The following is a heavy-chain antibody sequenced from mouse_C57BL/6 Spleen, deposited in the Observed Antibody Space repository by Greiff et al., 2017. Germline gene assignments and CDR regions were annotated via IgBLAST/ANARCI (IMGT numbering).Heavy chain of an antibody. CDR2: IDPSDSYT. CDR3: ARYDYDGAY. V-gene: IGHV1-69*01. D-gene: IGHD2-4*01. CDR1: GSTFTSYW. Sequence: QVQLQQPGAELVMPGASVKLSCKASGSTFTSYWMHWVKQRPGQGLEWIGEIDPSDSYTNYNQKFKGKSTLTVDKSSSTAYMQLSSLTSEDSAVYYCARYDYDGAYWGQGTLVTVSA. J-gene: IGHJ3*01.